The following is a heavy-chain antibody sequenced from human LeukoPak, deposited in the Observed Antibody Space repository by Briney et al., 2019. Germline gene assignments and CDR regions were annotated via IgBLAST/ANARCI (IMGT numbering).Heavy chain of an antibody. CDR1: GFTFSDYW. J-gene: IGHJ4*02. Sequence: GGSLRLSCAASGFTFSDYWMSCVRQAPGKGLEWVANIKRDGSEKYYVGSVKGRFTSSRDNAKNSLYLQMNSLRAEDAAVYYCARLNYWSFDYWGQGALVTDSS. V-gene: IGHV3-7*02. D-gene: IGHD1-1*01. CDR2: IKRDGSEK. CDR3: ARLNYWSFDY.